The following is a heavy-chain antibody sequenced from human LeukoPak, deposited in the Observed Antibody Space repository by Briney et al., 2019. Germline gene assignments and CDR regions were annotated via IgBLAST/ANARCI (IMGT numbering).Heavy chain of an antibody. V-gene: IGHV3-30*03. CDR2: ISYDGSNK. D-gene: IGHD6-19*01. CDR1: GFTFSSYG. CDR3: ASTVVAGARYYYYYMDV. J-gene: IGHJ6*03. Sequence: GGSLRLSCAASGFTFSSYGMHWVRQAPGKGLEWVAVISYDGSNKYYADSVKGRFTISRDNSKNTLYLQMNSLRAEDTAVYYCASTVVAGARYYYYYMDVWGKGTTVTVSS.